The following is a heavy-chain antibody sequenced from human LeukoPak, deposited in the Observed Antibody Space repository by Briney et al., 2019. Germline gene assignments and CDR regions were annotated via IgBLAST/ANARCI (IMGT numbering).Heavy chain of an antibody. CDR2: IIPIFGTA. CDR3: ARDQGSWYFGFRWFDR. CDR1: GGTFISYA. V-gene: IGHV1-69*13. J-gene: IGHJ5*02. D-gene: IGHD6-13*01. Sequence: ASVKVSCKASGGTFISYAISWVRQAPGQGLEWMGGIIPIFGTANYANKFQGRVTITADESTSTAYMELSSLRSEDTAVYYWARDQGSWYFGFRWFDRWGQGTLVTVSS.